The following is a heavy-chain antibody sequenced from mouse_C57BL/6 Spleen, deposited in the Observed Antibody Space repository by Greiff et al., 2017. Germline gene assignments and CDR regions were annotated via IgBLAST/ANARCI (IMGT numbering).Heavy chain of an antibody. Sequence: VQLQQPGAELVRPGSSVKLSCKASGYTFTSYWMHWVKQRPIQGLEWIGNIDPSDSETNYNQKLKDKATLTVDKSSSTAYIQLSSLTSEDSAVYYCAREGLTGTGFDYWGQGTTLTVSS. V-gene: IGHV1-52*01. CDR1: GYTFTSYW. CDR3: AREGLTGTGFDY. D-gene: IGHD4-1*01. CDR2: IDPSDSET. J-gene: IGHJ2*01.